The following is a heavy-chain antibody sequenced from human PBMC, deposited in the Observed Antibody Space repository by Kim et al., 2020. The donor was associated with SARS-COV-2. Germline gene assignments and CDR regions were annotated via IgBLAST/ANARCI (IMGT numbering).Heavy chain of an antibody. CDR1: GGSFSAYR. CDR2: INYGGST. V-gene: IGHV4-34*01. CDR3: ARISPRPDY. Sequence: SETLSLTCAAYGGSFSAYRWSWIRQPPGKGLEWIGEINYGGSTTYNPSLKSRVTISADTSKNQFSLKLTAVTAAETAVYYCARISPRPDYWGQGTLATVSS. J-gene: IGHJ4*02.